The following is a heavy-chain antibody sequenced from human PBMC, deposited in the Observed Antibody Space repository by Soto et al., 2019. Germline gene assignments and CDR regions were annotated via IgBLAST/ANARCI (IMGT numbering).Heavy chain of an antibody. D-gene: IGHD4-4*01. CDR1: GDSVSRSTAA. CDR3: ARVSSWCNYGKPDYYYYAIDV. CDR2: TFYRTKWYN. V-gene: IGHV6-1*01. J-gene: IGHJ6*02. Sequence: QTLSLTRAISGDSVSRSTAACNSIRQSPSRGLEWLGRTFYRTKWYNDYASSEKGRITINSDTTKHQVSLHLSSVTPDDTSVYYCARVSSWCNYGKPDYYYYAIDVWGQGTTVTVSS.